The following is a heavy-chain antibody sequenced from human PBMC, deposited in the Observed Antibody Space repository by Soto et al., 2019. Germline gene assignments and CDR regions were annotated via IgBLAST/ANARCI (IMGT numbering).Heavy chain of an antibody. Sequence: QLRESGPGLVKPSETLSLTCTVSGGSINSNSYYWAWIRQTPGKGLAWFASIYFDGSTYYNPSRKSRVTISVDTSKNQFSLRLTSVTTADTAVYYCAKVMVAATRHTDFDSWGQGTLVTVSS. CDR3: AKVMVAATRHTDFDS. V-gene: IGHV4-39*02. D-gene: IGHD2-15*01. CDR2: IYFDGST. CDR1: GGSINSNSYY. J-gene: IGHJ4*02.